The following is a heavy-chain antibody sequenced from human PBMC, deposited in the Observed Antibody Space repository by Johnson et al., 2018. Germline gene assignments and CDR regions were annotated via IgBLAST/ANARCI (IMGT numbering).Heavy chain of an antibody. V-gene: IGHV3-7*01. CDR2: IKQDGSEK. CDR3: ARDPHPAFDYGDYETYYYYYMDV. Sequence: VQLVESGGGLVQPGGSLRLSCAASGFTFSSYAMHWVRQAPGKGLEWVANIKQDGSEKYYVDSVKGRFTISRDNAKNSLYLQMNSLRAGDTAVYYCARDPHPAFDYGDYETYYYYYMDVWGKGTTVTVSS. D-gene: IGHD4-17*01. J-gene: IGHJ6*03. CDR1: GFTFSSYA.